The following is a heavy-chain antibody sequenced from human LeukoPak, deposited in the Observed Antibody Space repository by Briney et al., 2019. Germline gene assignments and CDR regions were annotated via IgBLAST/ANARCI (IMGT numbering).Heavy chain of an antibody. D-gene: IGHD4-17*01. CDR3: AREPSAYGD. J-gene: IGHJ4*02. CDR2: IGWNSGSI. CDR1: GFTFDDYA. V-gene: IGHV3-9*01. Sequence: QSGGSLRLSCAVSGFTFDDYAMHWVRQAPGKGLEWVSGIGWNSGSIGYADSVKGRFTISRDNSKNTLYLQMNSLRAEDTAVYYCAREPSAYGDWGQGTLVTVSS.